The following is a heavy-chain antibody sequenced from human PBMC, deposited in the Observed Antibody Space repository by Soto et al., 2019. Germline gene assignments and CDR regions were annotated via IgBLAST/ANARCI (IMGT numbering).Heavy chain of an antibody. Sequence: EVQLVESGGGLIQPGGSLRLSCAASEFSVSSNYLSWVRQAPGKGLEWVSGIYSGGATYYADSVKGRITVSRDNSKNTVYLQMNSLRVEDTAVYYCARGSYRAFDYWGQGTLVIVSS. V-gene: IGHV3-53*01. CDR2: IYSGGAT. CDR3: ARGSYRAFDY. CDR1: EFSVSSNY. D-gene: IGHD4-4*01. J-gene: IGHJ4*02.